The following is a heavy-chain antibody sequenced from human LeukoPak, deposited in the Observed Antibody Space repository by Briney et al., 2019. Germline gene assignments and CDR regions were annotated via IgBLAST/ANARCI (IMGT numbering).Heavy chain of an antibody. D-gene: IGHD6-19*01. V-gene: IGHV3-48*04. Sequence: GGSLRLSCAASGFTVSSNYMIWVRQAPGKGLEWVSYISSSGSTIYYADSVKGRFTISRDNAKNSLYLQMNSLRAEDTAVYYCAREAGYSSGWYSSYYFDYWGQGTLVTVSS. J-gene: IGHJ4*02. CDR2: ISSSGSTI. CDR1: GFTVSSNY. CDR3: AREAGYSSGWYSSYYFDY.